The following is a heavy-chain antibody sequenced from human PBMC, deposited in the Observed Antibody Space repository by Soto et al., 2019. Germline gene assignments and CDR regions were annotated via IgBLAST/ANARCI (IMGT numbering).Heavy chain of an antibody. D-gene: IGHD3-22*01. CDR1: GASISSSNW. V-gene: IGHV4-4*02. CDR3: ARHYYYANHYYYAMDV. CDR2: IYHDGST. J-gene: IGHJ6*02. Sequence: QVQLQESGPGLVRPSGTLSLTCAVSGASISSSNWWSWVRHPPGKGLEWIGDIYHDGSTNRNPSLKSRATISVDKSKNQFSLRLTSVTAADTAVYYCARHYYYANHYYYAMDVWGQGNTVTVSS.